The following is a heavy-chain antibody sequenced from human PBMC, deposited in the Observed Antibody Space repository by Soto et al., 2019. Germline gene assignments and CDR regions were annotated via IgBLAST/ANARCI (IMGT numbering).Heavy chain of an antibody. CDR1: GFSFSTYY. CDR2: INPIGGTT. V-gene: IGHV1-46*03. Sequence: ASVKVSCKASGFSFSTYYVHWVRQTPGQGLEWMGIINPIGGTTTYAQRFQGRVSMTRDTSMSTVYMELSSLTFGDTAIYYCTRAVAADYWGQGTLVTVSS. CDR3: TRAVAADY. J-gene: IGHJ4*02. D-gene: IGHD6-19*01.